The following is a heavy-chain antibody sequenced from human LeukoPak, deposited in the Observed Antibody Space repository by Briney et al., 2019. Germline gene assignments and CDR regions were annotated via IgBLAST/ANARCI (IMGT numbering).Heavy chain of an antibody. CDR1: GGSISSYY. D-gene: IGHD2-21*01. J-gene: IGHJ4*02. Sequence: SETLSLTCTVSGGSISSYYWSWIRQPAGKGLEWIGRIYTGGSTNYNPSLKSRVTTSVDTSKNQFSLKLSSVTAADTAVYYCARENVVLPALDYWGQGTLVTVSS. CDR3: ARENVVLPALDY. V-gene: IGHV4-4*07. CDR2: IYTGGST.